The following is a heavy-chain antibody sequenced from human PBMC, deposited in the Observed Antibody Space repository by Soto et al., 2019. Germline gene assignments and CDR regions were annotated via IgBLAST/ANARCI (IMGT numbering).Heavy chain of an antibody. CDR3: ARDPGAARRYWYFDL. D-gene: IGHD6-6*01. V-gene: IGHV3-48*04. CDR2: ISSSSSTI. J-gene: IGHJ2*01. CDR1: GFTFSSYS. Sequence: GGSLRLSCAASGFTFSSYSMNWVRQAPGKGLEWVSYISSSSSTIYYADSVKGRFTISRDNAKNSLYLQMNSLRAEDTAVYYCARDPGAARRYWYFDLWGRGTLVTVSS.